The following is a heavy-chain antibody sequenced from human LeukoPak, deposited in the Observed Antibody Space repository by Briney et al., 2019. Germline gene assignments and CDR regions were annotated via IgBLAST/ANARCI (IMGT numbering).Heavy chain of an antibody. J-gene: IGHJ3*02. D-gene: IGHD3-22*01. CDR1: GFTVSSNY. Sequence: QPGESLRLSCAAAGFTVSSNYMSWVRQAPGKGLEWVSVIYSGGSTYYADSVKGRFTISRDNSKNTLYLQMNSLRAEDTAVYYCARDSYYYDSSGYDDAFDIWGQGTMVTVSS. CDR3: ARDSYYYDSSGYDDAFDI. V-gene: IGHV3-53*01. CDR2: IYSGGST.